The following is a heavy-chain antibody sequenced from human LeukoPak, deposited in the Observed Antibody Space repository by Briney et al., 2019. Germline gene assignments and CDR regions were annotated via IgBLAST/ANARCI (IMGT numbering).Heavy chain of an antibody. CDR2: ISYDGSNK. V-gene: IGHV3-30*03. Sequence: PGGSLRLSCAASGFTFSSYGMHWVRQAPGKGLEWVAVISYDGSNKYYADSVKGRFTISRDNSKNTLYLQMNSLRAEDTAVYYCAREYGSGSYNNFFDYWGQGTLVTVSS. CDR3: AREYGSGSYNNFFDY. CDR1: GFTFSSYG. D-gene: IGHD3-10*01. J-gene: IGHJ4*02.